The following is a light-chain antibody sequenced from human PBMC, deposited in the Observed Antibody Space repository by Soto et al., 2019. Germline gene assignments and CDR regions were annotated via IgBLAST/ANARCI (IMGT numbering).Light chain of an antibody. Sequence: QSALTQPPSASGSPGQSVTISCTGTSSDVGDYKYVSWYQQHPGKAPKLMIYEVDKRPSGVPDRFSGSKSGNTASLAVSGLQAEDEADYFCSSXXXSXVIFGGGTKLTXL. V-gene: IGLV2-8*01. J-gene: IGLJ2*01. CDR3: SSXXXSXVI. CDR1: SSDVGDYKY. CDR2: EVD.